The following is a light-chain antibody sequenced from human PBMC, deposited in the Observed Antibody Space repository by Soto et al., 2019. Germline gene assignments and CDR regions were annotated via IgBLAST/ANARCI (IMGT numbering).Light chain of an antibody. CDR1: SSNIGAGYD. Sequence: QSVLTQPPSVSGAPGQRVTISCTGSSSNIGAGYDVHWYQQLPGTAPKLLIYGNSNRPSGVPDRFSGSKSGTSASLAITGLQAVDEADYYCQSYDSSLRGDVVFGGGTKLTVL. CDR2: GNS. CDR3: QSYDSSLRGDVV. J-gene: IGLJ2*01. V-gene: IGLV1-40*01.